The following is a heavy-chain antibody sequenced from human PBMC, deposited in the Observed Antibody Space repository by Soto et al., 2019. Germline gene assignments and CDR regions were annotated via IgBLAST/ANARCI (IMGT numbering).Heavy chain of an antibody. Sequence: QVQLQESGPGLVKPSETLSLTCSVSGDSINSYYWSWIRQPPGRGLEWIGYMYYSGSTNYNPSLKSRVTISVDTSKNHSSLKLRSVTAADTAVYYCARDRTHYDSSGYYYGMDVWGQGTTVTVSS. V-gene: IGHV4-59*01. CDR3: ARDRTHYDSSGYYYGMDV. CDR2: MYYSGST. J-gene: IGHJ6*02. D-gene: IGHD3-22*01. CDR1: GDSINSYY.